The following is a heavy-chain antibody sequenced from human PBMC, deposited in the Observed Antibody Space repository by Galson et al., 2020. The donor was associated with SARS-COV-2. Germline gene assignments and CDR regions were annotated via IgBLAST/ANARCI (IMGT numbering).Heavy chain of an antibody. V-gene: IGHV4-39*01. Sequence: SDTLSLTCTVSGGSISSSSYYWGWIRQPPGKGLEWIGSIYYSGSTYYNPSLKSRVTISVDTSKNQFSLKLSSVTAADTAVYYCARHFTDILTGYRPYYYYGMDVWGQGTTVTVSS. D-gene: IGHD3-9*01. J-gene: IGHJ6*02. CDR2: IYYSGST. CDR1: GGSISSSSYY. CDR3: ARHFTDILTGYRPYYYYGMDV.